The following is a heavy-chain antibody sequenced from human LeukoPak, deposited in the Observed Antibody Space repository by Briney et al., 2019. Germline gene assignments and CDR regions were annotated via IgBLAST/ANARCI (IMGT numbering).Heavy chain of an antibody. J-gene: IGHJ4*02. CDR3: ARDLNYYDSSGYEF. Sequence: ASVKVSCKASGYTFTGYYMHWVRQAPGQGLEWMGRINPNSGGTNYAQKFHGRVTMTRDTSISTAYMELSRLRSDDTAVYYCARDLNYYDSSGYEFWGQGTLVTVSS. V-gene: IGHV1-2*06. D-gene: IGHD3-22*01. CDR1: GYTFTGYY. CDR2: INPNSGGT.